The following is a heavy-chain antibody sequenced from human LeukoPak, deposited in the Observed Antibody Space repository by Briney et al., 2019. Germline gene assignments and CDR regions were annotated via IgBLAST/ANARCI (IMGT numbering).Heavy chain of an antibody. CDR1: GGSISSYY. CDR3: ASAGNPHYFDF. V-gene: IGHV4-4*07. J-gene: IGHJ4*02. CDR2: IYSSGST. Sequence: SETLSLTCTVSGGSISSYYWSWIRQPAGKGLEWIGRIYSSGSTNYNPSLKSRVAISIDTSKNQFSLTLNSVTAADAAVYYCASAGNPHYFDFWGQGPLVTVSS.